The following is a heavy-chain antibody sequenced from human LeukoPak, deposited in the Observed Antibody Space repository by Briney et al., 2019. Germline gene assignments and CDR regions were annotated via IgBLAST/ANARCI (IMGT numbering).Heavy chain of an antibody. CDR2: INHSGST. V-gene: IGHV4-34*01. CDR1: GGSFSGYY. D-gene: IGHD3-16*01. CDR3: ARGPTLGY. J-gene: IGHJ4*02. Sequence: SETLSHTCAVYGGSFSGYYWSWVRQPPGKGLEWIGEINHSGSTNYNPSLKSRVTISVDTSKNQFSLKLSSVTAADTAVYYCARGPTLGYWGQGTLVTVSS.